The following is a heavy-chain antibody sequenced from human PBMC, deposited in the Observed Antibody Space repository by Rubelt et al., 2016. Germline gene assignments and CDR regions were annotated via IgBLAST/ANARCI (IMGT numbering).Heavy chain of an antibody. CDR3: AKSYDSSGYYWSFDY. D-gene: IGHD3-22*01. J-gene: IGHJ4*02. V-gene: IGHV3-23*04. Sequence: EVQLVESGGGLVQPGGSLRLSCAASGFTFSSYAMSWVRQAPGKGLEWVSAISGSVGSTYYADSGKDRLTNSRDNSKTTLYLQMNSRRAEDTAVYYCAKSYDSSGYYWSFDYWGQGTLVTVSS. CDR1: GFTFSSYA. CDR2: ISGSVGST.